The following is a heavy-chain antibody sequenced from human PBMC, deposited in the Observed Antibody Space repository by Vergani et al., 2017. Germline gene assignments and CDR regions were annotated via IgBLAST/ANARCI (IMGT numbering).Heavy chain of an antibody. CDR1: GYTFTDHY. Sequence: EVQLVQSGAEVKKPGATMKISCKVSGYTFTDHYMHWVKQAPGKGLEWMGLVDPEDGETIYAEKFKGRVTIAADTSTDPAHLELSSLRSEDTAVYYCATPQKVTTGGMEVLGQGTTVIVSS. CDR3: ATPQKVTTGGMEV. J-gene: IGHJ6*02. D-gene: IGHD4-17*01. V-gene: IGHV1-69-2*01. CDR2: VDPEDGET.